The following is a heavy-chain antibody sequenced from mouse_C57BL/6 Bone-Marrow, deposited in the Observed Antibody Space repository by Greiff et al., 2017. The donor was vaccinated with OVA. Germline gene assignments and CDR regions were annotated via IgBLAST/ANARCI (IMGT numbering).Heavy chain of an antibody. J-gene: IGHJ1*03. V-gene: IGHV14-3*01. CDR1: GFNIKNTY. D-gene: IGHD2-5*01. Sequence: EVQLQQSVAALVRPGASVTLSCTASGFNIKNTYMHWVTQRPEQGLEWIGRIDPANGNTKYAPKIQGKATITADTSSNTAYLQLSSLTSEDTAIYYCAPAYYSNYGYFDVWGTGTTVTVSS. CDR3: APAYYSNYGYFDV. CDR2: IDPANGNT.